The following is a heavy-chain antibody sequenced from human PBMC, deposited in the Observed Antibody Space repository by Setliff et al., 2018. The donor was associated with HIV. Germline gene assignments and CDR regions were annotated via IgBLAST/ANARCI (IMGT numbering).Heavy chain of an antibody. CDR1: GGTFSSYA. J-gene: IGHJ6*02. Sequence: ASVKVSCKASGGTFSSYAISWVRQAPGQGLEWMGRIIPIFGTANYAQKFQGRVTITADKSTSTAYMELSSLRSEDTAVYYCARNPQPTGTPDYYYSGMDVWGQGTTVTVSS. D-gene: IGHD1-1*01. CDR3: ARNPQPTGTPDYYYSGMDV. CDR2: IIPIFGTA. V-gene: IGHV1-69*06.